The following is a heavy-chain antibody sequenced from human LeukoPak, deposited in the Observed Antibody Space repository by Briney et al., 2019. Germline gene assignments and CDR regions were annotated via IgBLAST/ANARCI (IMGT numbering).Heavy chain of an antibody. CDR3: ARRYNEWLALDY. CDR2: IYYSGST. J-gene: IGHJ4*02. Sequence: PSETLSLTCTVSGGSISSSSYYWGWIRQPPGKGLEWIGSIYYSGSTYYNPSLKSRVTISVDTSKNQFSLKLSSVTAADTAVYYCARRYNEWLALDYWGQGTLVTVSS. V-gene: IGHV4-39*07. CDR1: GGSISSSSYY. D-gene: IGHD6-19*01.